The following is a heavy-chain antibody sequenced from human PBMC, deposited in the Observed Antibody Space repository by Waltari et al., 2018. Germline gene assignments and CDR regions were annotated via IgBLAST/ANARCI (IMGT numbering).Heavy chain of an antibody. V-gene: IGHV3-53*01. J-gene: IGHJ4*02. CDR1: GVTFSNNY. CDR3: ARNQVETALGY. Sequence: EVQLVESGGGWIQPGGSLRLSGVASGVTFSNNYMTRLRQAPGKGLELVSLIYSGGTTYYADSVRGRFTISRDGSKNTVYLQMNSLRAEDTAVYFCARNQVETALGYWGQGTLVTVSS. D-gene: IGHD2-21*02. CDR2: IYSGGTT.